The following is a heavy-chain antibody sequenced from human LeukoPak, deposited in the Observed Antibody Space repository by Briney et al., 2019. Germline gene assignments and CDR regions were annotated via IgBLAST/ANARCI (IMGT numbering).Heavy chain of an antibody. Sequence: ASVKVSCKASGYTFTGYYRVRQAPGHGLEWMGWINPNSGGTNYAQKFQGRVTMTRDTSISTAYMELSRLRSDDTAVYYCARGGIQLWSKSDAFDIWGQGTMVTVSS. CDR2: INPNSGGT. CDR3: ARGGIQLWSKSDAFDI. V-gene: IGHV1-2*02. CDR1: GYTFTGYY. D-gene: IGHD5-18*01. J-gene: IGHJ3*02.